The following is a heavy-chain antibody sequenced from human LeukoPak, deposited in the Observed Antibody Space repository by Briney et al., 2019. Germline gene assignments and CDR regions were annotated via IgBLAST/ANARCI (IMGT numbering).Heavy chain of an antibody. CDR2: ISSSSSYI. V-gene: IGHV3-21*01. D-gene: IGHD4-17*01. CDR1: GFTFSSYS. Sequence: GGSLRLSCAASGFTFSSYSMNWVRQAPGKGLEWVSSISSSSSYIYYADSVKGRFTISRDNAKNSLYLQMSSLRAEDTAVYYCARVKRDYALDYWGQGTLVTVSS. J-gene: IGHJ4*02. CDR3: ARVKRDYALDY.